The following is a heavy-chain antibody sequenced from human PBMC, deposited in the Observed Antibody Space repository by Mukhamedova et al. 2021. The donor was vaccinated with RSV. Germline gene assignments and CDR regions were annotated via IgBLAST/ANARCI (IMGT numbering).Heavy chain of an antibody. V-gene: IGHV3-30*01. D-gene: IGHD3-3*01. Sequence: SSYAMHWVRQAPGKGLEWVAVISYDGSNKYYADSVKGRFTISRDNSKNTLYLQMNSLRAEDTAVYYCARSSLRFLEWLFSDYWGQ. CDR1: SSYA. J-gene: IGHJ4*02. CDR2: ISYDGSNK. CDR3: ARSSLRFLEWLFSDY.